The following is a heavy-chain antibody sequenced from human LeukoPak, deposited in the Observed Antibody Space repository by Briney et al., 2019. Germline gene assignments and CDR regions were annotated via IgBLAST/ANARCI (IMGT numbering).Heavy chain of an antibody. V-gene: IGHV1-3*01. CDR1: GYTFTSYA. CDR2: INAGNGNT. Sequence: GASVKVSCKASGYTFTSYAMHWVRQAPGQRLEWMGWINAGNGNTKYSQKFQGRVTITRDTSASTAYMELSSLRSEDTAVYYCAYGSGSYYKSWFDPWGQGTLVTVSS. J-gene: IGHJ5*02. CDR3: AYGSGSYYKSWFDP. D-gene: IGHD3-10*01.